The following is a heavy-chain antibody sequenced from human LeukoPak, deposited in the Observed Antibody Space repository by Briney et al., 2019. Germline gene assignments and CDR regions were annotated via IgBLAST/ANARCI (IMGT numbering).Heavy chain of an antibody. CDR2: VYPSGTT. CDR3: ARDHSSGWTAEFDF. Sequence: SETLSLTCSVSGTSVNNYFWAWIRQSAGRGLEWIGRVYPSGTTNYNPSLQSRVTMSVDTSKNQFSLRLKSVTAADTAIYYCARDHSSGWTAEFDFWGQGTLVTVS. CDR1: GTSVNNYF. V-gene: IGHV4-4*07. D-gene: IGHD6-19*01. J-gene: IGHJ4*02.